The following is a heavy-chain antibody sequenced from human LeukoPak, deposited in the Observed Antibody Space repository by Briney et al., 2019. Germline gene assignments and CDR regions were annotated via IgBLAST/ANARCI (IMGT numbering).Heavy chain of an antibody. CDR3: ARAAYRAAFDI. Sequence: GGSLRLSCAASGFTFSTYWMHWVRQAPGKGLVWVSLIKSDGSYTSYADSVKGRFTISSDNAKNTLYLQMNSLRVEDTAVYYCARAAYRAAFDIWGQGTMVTVSS. J-gene: IGHJ3*02. CDR1: GFTFSTYW. D-gene: IGHD4-11*01. CDR2: IKSDGSYT. V-gene: IGHV3-74*01.